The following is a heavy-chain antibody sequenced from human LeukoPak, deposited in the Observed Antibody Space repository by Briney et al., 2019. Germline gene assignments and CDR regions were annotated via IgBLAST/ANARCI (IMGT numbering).Heavy chain of an antibody. CDR2: INQDGSDK. CDR3: AKGRDSSSSEWTDY. CDR1: GFTFSTCW. J-gene: IGHJ4*02. D-gene: IGHD6-6*01. Sequence: PGGSLRLSCAASGFTFSTCWMSWVRQAPGKGLEWVANINQDGSDKSYLDSLKGRFTISRDNAKNSLYLQIDSLRTEDTAIYYCAKGRDSSSSEWTDYWGQGTLVTVSS. V-gene: IGHV3-7*02.